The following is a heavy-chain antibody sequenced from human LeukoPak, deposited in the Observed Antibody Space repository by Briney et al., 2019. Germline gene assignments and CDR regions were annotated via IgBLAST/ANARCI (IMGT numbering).Heavy chain of an antibody. D-gene: IGHD5-18*01. J-gene: IGHJ4*02. CDR3: ARDNRYGYSDY. V-gene: IGHV1-2*02. CDR1: GYTFTGYY. CDR2: INPNSGGT. Sequence: ASVRVSCKASGYTFTGYYMDWVRQAPGQGLEWMGWINPNSGGTNYAQKFQGRVTMTRDTSIRTAYMELSRLRSDDTAVYYCARDNRYGYSDYWGQGTLVTVSS.